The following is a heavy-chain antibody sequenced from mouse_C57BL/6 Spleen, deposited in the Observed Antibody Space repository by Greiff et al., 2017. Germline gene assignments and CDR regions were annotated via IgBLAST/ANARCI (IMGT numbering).Heavy chain of an antibody. D-gene: IGHD2-5*01. Sequence: QVQLKQPGAELVMPGASVKLSCKASGYTFTSYWMHWVKQRPGQGLEWIGEIDPSDSYTNYNQKFKGKSTLTVDKSSSTAYMQLSSLTSEDSAVYYCARKGTYYSNYWAMDYWGQGTSVTVSS. CDR3: ARKGTYYSNYWAMDY. CDR1: GYTFTSYW. J-gene: IGHJ4*01. CDR2: IDPSDSYT. V-gene: IGHV1-69*01.